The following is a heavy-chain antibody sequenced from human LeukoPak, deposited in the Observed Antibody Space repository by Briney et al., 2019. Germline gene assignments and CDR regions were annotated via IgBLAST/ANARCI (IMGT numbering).Heavy chain of an antibody. CDR3: XXLVDWELLSPGFDY. J-gene: IGHJ4*02. D-gene: IGHD1-26*01. CDR2: ISSSTRII. V-gene: IGHV3-48*01. Sequence: GGSLRLSCAASGFTLSGYGMNWVRQAPGKGLEWVSYISSSTRIIYYADSVKGRLTISRDNAKNSLYLQMNSLRVEDTAVYYXXXLVDWELLSPGFDYWGQGTLVTVSS. CDR1: GFTLSGYG.